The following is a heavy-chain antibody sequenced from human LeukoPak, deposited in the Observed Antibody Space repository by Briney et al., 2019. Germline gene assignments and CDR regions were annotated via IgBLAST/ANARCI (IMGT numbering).Heavy chain of an antibody. CDR2: IRVNDNT. D-gene: IGHD7-27*01. CDR3: AKGTGDTGYYFDY. J-gene: IGHJ4*02. Sequence: QAGGSLRLSCAAPGFTFSNYAMNWVRQAPGKGLEWVSGIRVNDNTYYADSVKGRFTISRDNSESTLYLQMSGLRTEDTAVYYCAKGTGDTGYYFDYWGQGTLVTVSS. CDR1: GFTFSNYA. V-gene: IGHV3-23*01.